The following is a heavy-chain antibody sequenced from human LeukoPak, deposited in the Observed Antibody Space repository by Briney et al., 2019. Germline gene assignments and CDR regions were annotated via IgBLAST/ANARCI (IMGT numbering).Heavy chain of an antibody. D-gene: IGHD6-6*01. CDR2: ISYDGSNK. CDR3: ARGAAARPYDI. CDR1: GFTFSSYG. J-gene: IGHJ3*02. V-gene: IGHV3-30*03. Sequence: GGSPRLSCAASGFTFSSYGMHWVRQAPGKGLEWVAVISYDGSNKYYADSVKGRFTISRDNSKNTLYLQMNSLRAEDTAVYYCARGAAARPYDIWGQGTIVTVSS.